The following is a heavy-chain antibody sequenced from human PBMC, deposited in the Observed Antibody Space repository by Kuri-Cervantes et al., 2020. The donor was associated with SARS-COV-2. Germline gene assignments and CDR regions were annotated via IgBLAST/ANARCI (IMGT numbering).Heavy chain of an antibody. J-gene: IGHJ4*02. Sequence: GESLKISCAASGFTFSSYWMHWVRQAPGKGLVWVSRINSDGSSTSYADSVKGRFTISRDNSKNTLYLQMNSLRAEDTAVYYCAKDLWYSSSVADYWGQGTLVTVSS. CDR2: INSDGSST. D-gene: IGHD6-6*01. CDR1: GFTFSSYW. V-gene: IGHV3-74*01. CDR3: AKDLWYSSSVADY.